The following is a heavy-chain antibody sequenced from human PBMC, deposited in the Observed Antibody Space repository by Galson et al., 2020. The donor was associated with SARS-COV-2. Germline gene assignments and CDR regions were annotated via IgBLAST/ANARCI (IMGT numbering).Heavy chain of an antibody. CDR2: IRSSSGTI. CDR3: ARERLEY. D-gene: IGHD1-1*01. J-gene: IGHJ4*02. Sequence: GGSLPLSCPASGFTFSIYTINWVRQAPVKGLELVAYIRSSSGTIYYADSVKGRFTISRDNAKNSLYLQLNSLRVEDTAVYYCARERLEYWGQGTLVTVSS. CDR1: GFTFSIYT. V-gene: IGHV3-48*01.